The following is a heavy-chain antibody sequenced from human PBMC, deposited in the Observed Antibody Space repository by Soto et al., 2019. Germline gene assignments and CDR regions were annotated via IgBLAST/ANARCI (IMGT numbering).Heavy chain of an antibody. CDR2: IYYSGST. V-gene: IGHV4-39*01. CDR3: ARQFPNWGNHFDY. CDR1: GGSISSSSYY. D-gene: IGHD7-27*01. J-gene: IGHJ4*02. Sequence: PSETLSLTCTVSGGSISSSSYYWGWIRQPPGKGLEWIGSIYYSGSTYYNPSLKSRVTISVDTSKNQFSLKLSSVTAADTAVYYCARQFPNWGNHFDYWGRGTLVTVSS.